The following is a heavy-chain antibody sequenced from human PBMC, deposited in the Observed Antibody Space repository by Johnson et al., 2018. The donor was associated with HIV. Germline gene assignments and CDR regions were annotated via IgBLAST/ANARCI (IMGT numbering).Heavy chain of an antibody. J-gene: IGHJ3*02. CDR3: ERDRGYLDAFDI. Sequence: QVQLVESGGGLVQPGGSLRLSCAASGFTFSSYAMHWVRQAPGKGLEWVAVISYDGSNKYYADSVKGRFTISRDNSKNTLYLQMNSLRAEDTAVFYCERDRGYLDAFDIWGQGTMVTVSS. CDR1: GFTFSSYA. CDR2: ISYDGSNK. D-gene: IGHD1-26*01. V-gene: IGHV3-30-3*01.